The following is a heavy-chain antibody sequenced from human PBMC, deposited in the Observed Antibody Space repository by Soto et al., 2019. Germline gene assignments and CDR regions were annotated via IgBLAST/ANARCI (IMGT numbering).Heavy chain of an antibody. Sequence: PGGSLRLSCAASGFTFSNYGLHWVRQAPGKGLEWVSVMSGSGRRTYYADSVQGRFTISRDNSKNTLYLQMNSLRAEDTAVYYCAKFSSGWAHDAFDIWGQGTMVTVSS. CDR1: GFTFSNYG. V-gene: IGHV3-23*01. CDR3: AKFSSGWAHDAFDI. J-gene: IGHJ3*02. CDR2: MSGSGRRT. D-gene: IGHD6-19*01.